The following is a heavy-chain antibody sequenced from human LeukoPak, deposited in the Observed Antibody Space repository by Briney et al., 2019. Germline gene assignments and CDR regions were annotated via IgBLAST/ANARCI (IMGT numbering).Heavy chain of an antibody. Sequence: ASVKVSCKASGYTFTGYYMHWVRQAPGQGLEWMGWINPNSGGTNYAQEFQGRVTMTRDTSISTAYMELSRLRSDDTAVYYCARESSEYCRSVSCYTFDYWGQGTLVTVSS. V-gene: IGHV1-2*02. CDR2: INPNSGGT. D-gene: IGHD2-2*02. CDR3: ARESSEYCRSVSCYTFDY. J-gene: IGHJ4*02. CDR1: GYTFTGYY.